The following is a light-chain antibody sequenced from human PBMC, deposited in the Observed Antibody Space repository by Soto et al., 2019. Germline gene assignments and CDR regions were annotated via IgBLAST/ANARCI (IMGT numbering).Light chain of an antibody. J-gene: IGLJ2*01. V-gene: IGLV2-14*01. CDR1: SSDVGGYNY. CDR2: DVS. Sequence: QSALTQPASVSGSPGQSITISCTGTSSDVGGYNYVSLYQQHPGKAPKLMIYDVSNRPSGVSNRFSGSKSGNTASLTISGLQAEDEADYSCSSYTSSSTLVFGGGTQLTVL. CDR3: SSYTSSSTLV.